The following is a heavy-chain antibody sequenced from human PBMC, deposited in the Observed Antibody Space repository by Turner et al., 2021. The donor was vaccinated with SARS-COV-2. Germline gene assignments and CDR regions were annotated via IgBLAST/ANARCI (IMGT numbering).Heavy chain of an antibody. J-gene: IGHJ5*01. V-gene: IGHV3-7*01. D-gene: IGHD1-1*01. CDR3: VRHGSWNFDS. Sequence: EVQLVASGGGLFQSGGSLRLSLAGSGFTFSDCWMGWVRQAPGKGLEWVANIKTDGSSKYYVDSVKDRFTTSRDNAKSSLYLQMNSLRAEDTAVYYCVRHGSWNFDSWGQGTLVTVSS. CDR2: IKTDGSSK. CDR1: GFTFSDCW.